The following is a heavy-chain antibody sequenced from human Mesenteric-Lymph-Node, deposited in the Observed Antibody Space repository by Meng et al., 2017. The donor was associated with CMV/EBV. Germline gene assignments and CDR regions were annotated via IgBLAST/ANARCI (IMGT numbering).Heavy chain of an antibody. CDR2: IYYTGST. CDR1: GGTIGRSSYY. Sequence: SETLSLTCSVSGGTIGRSSYYWGWIRKPPGKGLEWIGSIYYTGSTAYSPSLKSPVSMSVDTSKDQFSLKLTSVSAADTAVSFCARSAARLFDYWGQGIVVTVSS. D-gene: IGHD6-6*01. V-gene: IGHV4-39*01. J-gene: IGHJ4*02. CDR3: ARSAARLFDY.